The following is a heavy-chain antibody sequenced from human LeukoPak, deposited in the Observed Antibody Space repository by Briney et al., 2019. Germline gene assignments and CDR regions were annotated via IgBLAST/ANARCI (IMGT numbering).Heavy chain of an antibody. D-gene: IGHD6-13*01. Sequence: ASVKVSCKASGYTFTSYDINWVRQATGQGLEWMGWISAYNGNTNYAQKLQGRVTMTTDTSTSTAYMELRSLRSDDTAVYYCARTLYIAAVPGGFDYWGQGTLVTVSS. V-gene: IGHV1-18*01. J-gene: IGHJ4*02. CDR2: ISAYNGNT. CDR1: GYTFTSYD. CDR3: ARTLYIAAVPGGFDY.